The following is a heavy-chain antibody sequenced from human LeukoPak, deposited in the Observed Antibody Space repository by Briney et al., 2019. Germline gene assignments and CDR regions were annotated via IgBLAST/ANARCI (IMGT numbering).Heavy chain of an antibody. Sequence: GGSLRLSCAASGFTFDDYAMHWVRQAPGKGLEWVSGISWNSGSIGYADSVKGRFTISRDNAKNSLSLQMNSLRAEDTAVYYCAGRSNHYYDSSGYPFDYWGQGTLVTVSS. CDR2: ISWNSGSI. D-gene: IGHD3-22*01. V-gene: IGHV3-9*01. J-gene: IGHJ4*02. CDR3: AGRSNHYYDSSGYPFDY. CDR1: GFTFDDYA.